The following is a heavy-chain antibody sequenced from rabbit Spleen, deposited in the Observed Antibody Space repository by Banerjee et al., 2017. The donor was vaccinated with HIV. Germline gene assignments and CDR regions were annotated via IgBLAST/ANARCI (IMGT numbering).Heavy chain of an antibody. V-gene: IGHV1S40*01. Sequence: QSLEESGGDLVKPGASLTLTCTASGFSFIAGYYMCWVRQAPGKGLEWIACIYTGSISTYYASWVNGRFTISRSTSLNTVSLQMTSLTAADTATYFCARDGDSGYRSYFNLWGPGTLVTVS. CDR1: GFSFIAGYY. J-gene: IGHJ4*01. CDR3: ARDGDSGYRSYFNL. D-gene: IGHD1-1*01. CDR2: IYTGSIST.